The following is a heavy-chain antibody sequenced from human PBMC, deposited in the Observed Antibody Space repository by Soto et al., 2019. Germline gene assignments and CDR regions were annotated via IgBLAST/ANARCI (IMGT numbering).Heavy chain of an antibody. CDR3: ARHDRYSRGWYTAWYYYYAMAV. CDR2: IYSTGTT. CDR1: GGSISSSSHC. J-gene: IGHJ6*02. D-gene: IGHD6-19*01. V-gene: IGHV4-39*01. Sequence: PSETLSLACTVSGGSISSSSHCRGWVRHAPGAGLEWIATIYSTGTTSCDASLTRRGTFSVDKSRSRSSLRLSPVTAADPALSYRARHDRYSRGWYTAWYYYYAMAVWGQGTTVTVSS.